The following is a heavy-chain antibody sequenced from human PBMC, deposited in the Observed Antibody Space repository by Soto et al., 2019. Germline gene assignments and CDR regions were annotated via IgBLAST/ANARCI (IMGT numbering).Heavy chain of an antibody. V-gene: IGHV3-30*18. J-gene: IGHJ4*02. CDR3: AKAAAGPLDY. Sequence: GGSLRLSCAASGFTFSSYGMHWVRQAPGKGLEWVAVISYDGSNKYYADSVKGRFTISRDNSKNTLYLQMNSLRAEDTAVYYCAKAAAGPLDYWAQGTLVTVSS. CDR1: GFTFSSYG. D-gene: IGHD6-13*01. CDR2: ISYDGSNK.